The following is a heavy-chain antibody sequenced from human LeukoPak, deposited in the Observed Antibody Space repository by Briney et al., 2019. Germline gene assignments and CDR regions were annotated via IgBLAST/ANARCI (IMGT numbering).Heavy chain of an antibody. Sequence: GGSLRLSCAASGFTFSTYWMTWVRQAPGKGLEWVANINQDGSEKRYVDSVQGRFTISRDNTKNSLFLQMNSLRAEDTAVYYCARLKDDVTKLDYWGQGTLVTVSS. J-gene: IGHJ4*02. CDR3: ARLKDDVTKLDY. D-gene: IGHD2-8*01. V-gene: IGHV3-7*01. CDR1: GFTFSTYW. CDR2: INQDGSEK.